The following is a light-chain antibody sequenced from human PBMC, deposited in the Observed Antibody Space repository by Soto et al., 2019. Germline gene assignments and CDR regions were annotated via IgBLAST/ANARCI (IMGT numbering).Light chain of an antibody. CDR3: QQCNAYPLT. J-gene: IGKJ4*01. V-gene: IGKV1-9*01. CDR2: GAS. Sequence: DIQLTQSPSFLSASVGDRVTISCRASQGISDYLAWYQQKPGKAPKLLIYGASTLQSGVPSRFSGSASGTALTLTNRSRQPEEFATYFCQQCNAYPLTFGGGTKLEIK. CDR1: QGISDY.